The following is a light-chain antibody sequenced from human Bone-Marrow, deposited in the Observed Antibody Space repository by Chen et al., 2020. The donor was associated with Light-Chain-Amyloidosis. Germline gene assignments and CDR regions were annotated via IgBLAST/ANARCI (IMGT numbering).Light chain of an antibody. CDR1: QDVASG. CDR3: QQASTYPPWT. V-gene: IGKV1-12*01. Sequence: DIQMTQSPSSVSASIGDRVTITCRASQDVASGVAWYQQKPGRAPKLLMYATSVLQSGVSLRVSGSGYGTDFSLTITSLPPEDLAVYYCQQASTYPPWTFGQGTKVEIK. CDR2: ATS. J-gene: IGKJ1*01.